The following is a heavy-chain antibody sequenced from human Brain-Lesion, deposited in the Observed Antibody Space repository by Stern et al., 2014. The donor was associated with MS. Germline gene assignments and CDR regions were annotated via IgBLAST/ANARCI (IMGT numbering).Heavy chain of an antibody. J-gene: IGHJ5*02. CDR1: GGSISSGGYY. CDR2: IHYSGST. D-gene: IGHD2-8*01. Sequence: VQLVESGPGLVKPSQTLSLTCTVSGGSISSGGYYWSWIRQHPGKGLEWSGYIHYSGSTYYNSALKSRVTISRDTSKNQFSLNLNSVTAADTAVYYCARVGVYVQTGWFDPWGQGALVTVSS. V-gene: IGHV4-31*03. CDR3: ARVGVYVQTGWFDP.